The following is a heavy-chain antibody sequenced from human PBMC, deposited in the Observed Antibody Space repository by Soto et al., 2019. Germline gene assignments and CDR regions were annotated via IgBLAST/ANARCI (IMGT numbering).Heavy chain of an antibody. CDR2: IWYDGSNK. Sequence: GGSLRLSCAASGFTFSSYGMHWVRQAPGKGLEWVAVIWYDGSNKYYADSVKGRFTISRDNSKNTLYLQMNSLRAEDTAVYYCARSGATSAFDIWGQGTMVTVSS. CDR3: ARSGATSAFDI. D-gene: IGHD1-26*01. J-gene: IGHJ3*02. V-gene: IGHV3-33*01. CDR1: GFTFSSYG.